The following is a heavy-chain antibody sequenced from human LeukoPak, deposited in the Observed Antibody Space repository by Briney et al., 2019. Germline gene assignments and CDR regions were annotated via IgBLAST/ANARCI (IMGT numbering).Heavy chain of an antibody. D-gene: IGHD3-16*01. J-gene: IGHJ4*02. CDR2: IYTSGST. CDR1: GGSISSGSYY. CDR3: ARFSGGTSRVDY. V-gene: IGHV4-61*02. Sequence: MVSETLSLTCTVSGGSISSGSYYWSWIRQPAGKGLEWIGRIYTSGSTNYNPSLKSRVTISADMLKNHFSLRLNSVTAADTAVYYCARFSGGTSRVDYWGQGTLVTVSS.